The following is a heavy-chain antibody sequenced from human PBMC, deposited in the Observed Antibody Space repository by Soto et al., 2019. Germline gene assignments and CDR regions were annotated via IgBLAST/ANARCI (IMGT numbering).Heavy chain of an antibody. J-gene: IGHJ4*02. V-gene: IGHV3-23*01. Sequence: PSWSIGLSCAASRFTFCIYAISWSLQAPGKGLEWVSAISGSGGSTYYADSVKGRFTISRDNSKNTLYLQMNSLRAEDTVVYYCARLGATPWVDYCGQGTLVTVSS. CDR1: RFTFCIYA. D-gene: IGHD1-26*01. CDR3: ARLGATPWVDY. CDR2: ISGSGGST.